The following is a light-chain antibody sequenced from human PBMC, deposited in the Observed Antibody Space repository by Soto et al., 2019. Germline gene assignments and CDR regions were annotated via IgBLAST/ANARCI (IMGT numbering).Light chain of an antibody. CDR3: QQYGSSPPIT. CDR1: QSVSSSY. J-gene: IGKJ5*01. Sequence: EIVLTQSPGTLSLSPGERSTLSCSVIQSVSSSYLAWYQQKPGQAPRLLIYGASSRATGIPDRFSGSGSGTDFTLTISRLEPEDFAVYYCQQYGSSPPITFGQGTRLEIK. CDR2: GAS. V-gene: IGKV3-20*01.